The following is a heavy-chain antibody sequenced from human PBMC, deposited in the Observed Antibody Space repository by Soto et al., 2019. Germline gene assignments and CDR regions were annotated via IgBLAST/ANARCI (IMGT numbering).Heavy chain of an antibody. CDR2: ISAYNGNT. V-gene: IGHV1-18*01. CDR3: ARVDWSGYYPHYYYGMDV. J-gene: IGHJ6*02. D-gene: IGHD3-3*01. CDR1: GYTFTSYG. Sequence: ASVKVSCKASGYTFTSYGISWVRQAPGQGLEWMGWISAYNGNTNYVQKLQGRVTMTTDTSTSTAYMELRSLRSDDTAVYYCARVDWSGYYPHYYYGMDVWGQGTTVTVSS.